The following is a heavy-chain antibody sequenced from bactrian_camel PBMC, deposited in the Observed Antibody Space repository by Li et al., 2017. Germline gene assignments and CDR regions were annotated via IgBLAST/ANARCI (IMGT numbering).Heavy chain of an antibody. J-gene: IGHJ4*01. CDR1: GFIFSSYP. V-gene: IGHV3S42*01. D-gene: IGHD3*01. Sequence: QLVESGGGLVQPGGSLRLSCAASGFIFSSYPMNWVRQAPGKGLEWVSGISSRGSSSGYADSVKGRFTISRDNAVNTLYLQMNNLKPEDSARYFCAATGQMLSVAGCRTQGTQVTVS. CDR2: ISSRGSSS.